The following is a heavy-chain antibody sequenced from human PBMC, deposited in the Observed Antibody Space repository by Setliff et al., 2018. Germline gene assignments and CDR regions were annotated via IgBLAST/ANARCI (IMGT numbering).Heavy chain of an antibody. J-gene: IGHJ4*02. D-gene: IGHD3-22*01. V-gene: IGHV4-39*07. CDR2: MHSDGAT. CDR3: ARAPGDYDSSGYYSFDY. CDR1: GGSISSGSDY. Sequence: SETLSLTCSVSGGSISSGSDYWTWLRQPPGRGLELIGLMHSDGATYYNPSLKSRVTISVDTSKNQFSLKLSSVTAADTAVYYCARAPGDYDSSGYYSFDYWGQGTLVTVSS.